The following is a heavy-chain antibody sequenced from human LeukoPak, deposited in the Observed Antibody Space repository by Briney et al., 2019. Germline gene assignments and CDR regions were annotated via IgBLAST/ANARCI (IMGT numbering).Heavy chain of an antibody. CDR2: IYYRGTT. CDR1: GGSISSYY. V-gene: IGHV4-59*01. J-gene: IGHJ3*02. CDR3: AGFSSGPAFEM. Sequence: SETLSLTCTVSGGSISSYYWSWIRQPPGKGLEWIGYIYYRGTTESNPSLKRRVTISVDTSMNHFSLKLTSVTAADTAVYFCAGFSSGPAFEMWGRGTLVSVSS. D-gene: IGHD3-22*01.